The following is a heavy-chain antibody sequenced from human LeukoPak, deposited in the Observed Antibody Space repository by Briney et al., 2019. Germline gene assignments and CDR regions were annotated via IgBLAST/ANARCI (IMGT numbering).Heavy chain of an antibody. J-gene: IGHJ4*02. Sequence: GGSLRLSCEASGFTFSNYAIHWVRQAPGKGLERVSVVSGSGNDIFYADSVAGRFIISRDNSENKVYLQIHSMRAEDTAIYYCAKDAVDYFDNSGGAFHYWGQGTLVSVSS. CDR2: VSGSGNDI. CDR1: GFTFSNYA. CDR3: AKDAVDYFDNSGGAFHY. D-gene: IGHD3-22*01. V-gene: IGHV3-23*01.